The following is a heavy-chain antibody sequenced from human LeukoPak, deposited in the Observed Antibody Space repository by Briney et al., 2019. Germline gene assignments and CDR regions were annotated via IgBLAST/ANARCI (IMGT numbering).Heavy chain of an antibody. CDR3: ACRDLTSTWSFP. D-gene: IGHD6-13*01. V-gene: IGHV5-51*01. J-gene: IGHJ5*02. CDR2: IYPGDSRL. CDR1: GYSFTSYW. Sequence: GESLKISCQGFGYSFTSYWIGWVRQMPGKGMEWMGVIYPGDSRLRYNPSLQGQVTISVDKAISTAYLQWVSLKASDTAMYYCACRDLTSTWSFPWGQGTLVTVSS.